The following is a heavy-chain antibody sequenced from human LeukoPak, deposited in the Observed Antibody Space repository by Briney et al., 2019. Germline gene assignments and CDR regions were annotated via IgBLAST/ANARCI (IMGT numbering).Heavy chain of an antibody. CDR1: GFTLSGSW. Sequence: PGGSLRLSCAASGFTLSGSWMHWVRHAPGKALGLVSGIKGDGSSTTYADYVKGRFTISRDNAKNTLYLQMNSLRAEDTAVYFCARSDWFDPWGQGTLVSVSS. J-gene: IGHJ5*02. V-gene: IGHV3-74*03. CDR3: ARSDWFDP. CDR2: IKGDGSST.